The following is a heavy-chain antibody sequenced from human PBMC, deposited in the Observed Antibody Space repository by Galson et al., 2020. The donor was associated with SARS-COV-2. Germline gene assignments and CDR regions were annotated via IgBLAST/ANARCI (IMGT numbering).Heavy chain of an antibody. Sequence: ETSETLSLTCAISGDSVSSNSAAWNWIRQSPSRGLEWLGRTYYRSKWYNDYAVSVKSRITINPDTSKNQFSLQLNSVTPEDTAVYYCARDRTVTHACYYSGMDVWGEGTTVTVSS. D-gene: IGHD4-4*01. CDR3: ARDRTVTHACYYSGMDV. J-gene: IGHJ6*04. CDR1: GDSVSSNSAA. CDR2: TYYRSKWYN. V-gene: IGHV6-1*01.